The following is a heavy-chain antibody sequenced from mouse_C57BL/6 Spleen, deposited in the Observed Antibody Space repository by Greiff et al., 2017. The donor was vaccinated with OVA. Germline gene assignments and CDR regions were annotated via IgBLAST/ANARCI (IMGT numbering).Heavy chain of an antibody. J-gene: IGHJ1*03. D-gene: IGHD2-5*01. V-gene: IGHV1-61*01. CDR1: GYTFTSYW. Sequence: VQLQQPGAELVRPGSSVKLSCKASGYTFTSYWMDWVKQRPGQGLEWIGNLYPSDSETHYNQKFKDKATLTVDKSSSTAYMQLSSLTSEDSAVYYCARDYSNFWYFDVWGTGTTVTVSS. CDR3: ARDYSNFWYFDV. CDR2: LYPSDSET.